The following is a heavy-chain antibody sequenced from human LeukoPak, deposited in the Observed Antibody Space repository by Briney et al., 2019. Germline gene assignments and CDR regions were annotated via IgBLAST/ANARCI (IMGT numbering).Heavy chain of an antibody. D-gene: IGHD3-10*01. CDR3: AIYGSGSGFDY. V-gene: IGHV1-18*01. CDR1: GGTFSSYA. Sequence: ASVKVSCKASGGTFSSYAISWVRQAPGQGLEWMGWISAYNGNTNYAQKLQGRVTMTTDTSTSTAYMELRSLRSDDTAVYYCAIYGSGSGFDYWGQGTLVTVSS. CDR2: ISAYNGNT. J-gene: IGHJ4*02.